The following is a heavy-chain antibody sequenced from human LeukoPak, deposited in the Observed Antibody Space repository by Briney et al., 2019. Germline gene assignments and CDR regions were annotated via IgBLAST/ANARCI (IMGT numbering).Heavy chain of an antibody. CDR2: IYYSGST. J-gene: IGHJ6*02. Sequence: SETLSLTCTVSGGSISSGGYYWSWIRQHPGKGLEWIGYIYYSGSTYYNPSPKSRVTISVDTSKNQFSLKLSSVTAADTAVYYCARGKGVTIFGVVKYYGMDVWGQGTTVTVSS. D-gene: IGHD3-3*01. CDR3: ARGKGVTIFGVVKYYGMDV. CDR1: GGSISSGGYY. V-gene: IGHV4-31*03.